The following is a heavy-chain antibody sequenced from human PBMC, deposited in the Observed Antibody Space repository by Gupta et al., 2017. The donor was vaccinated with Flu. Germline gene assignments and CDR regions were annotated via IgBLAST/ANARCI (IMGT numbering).Heavy chain of an antibody. CDR3: ARKGGGHCSGGSCYSFDF. Sequence: QVQLVQSGAEVKEPGSLVKVSCKASGVTFSTYAINWVRQAPGQGLEWMGGIIPVFGPTNYAQKFQGRVTITADESTSTAYMEISSLRSEDTAVYYCARKGGGHCSGGSCYSFDFWGQGTLVTVSS. CDR1: GVTFSTYA. CDR2: IIPVFGPT. V-gene: IGHV1-69*01. J-gene: IGHJ4*02. D-gene: IGHD2-15*01.